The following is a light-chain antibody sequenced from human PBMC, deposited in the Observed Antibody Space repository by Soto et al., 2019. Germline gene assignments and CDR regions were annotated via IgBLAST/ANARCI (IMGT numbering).Light chain of an antibody. V-gene: IGLV2-14*01. CDR1: SSEVGGFNY. Sequence: QSALPQPASVSGSPGQSITLSCTGPSSEVGGFNYVSWYQQYPGEAPKLLIYEVSNRPSGVSSRFSGSKSGNTASLTISGLQADDEGDYYCSSFTTSNTWVFGGGTKLTVL. J-gene: IGLJ3*02. CDR2: EVS. CDR3: SSFTTSNTWV.